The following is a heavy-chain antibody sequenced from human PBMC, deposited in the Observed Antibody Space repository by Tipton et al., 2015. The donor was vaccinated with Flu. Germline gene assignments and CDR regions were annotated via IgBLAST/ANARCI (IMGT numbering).Heavy chain of an antibody. D-gene: IGHD1-1*01. V-gene: IGHV4-4*07. CDR1: GGSISTSY. J-gene: IGHJ4*02. CDR3: ARGAGGPATAYDC. Sequence: TLSLTCTVSGGSISTSYWSWIRQPAGKGLEWIGRISTSGSTNYNPSLKSRVTMSVDTSKKHFSLRLSSVTAADTAVYYCARGAGGPATAYDCWGQGTLVTVSS. CDR2: ISTSGST.